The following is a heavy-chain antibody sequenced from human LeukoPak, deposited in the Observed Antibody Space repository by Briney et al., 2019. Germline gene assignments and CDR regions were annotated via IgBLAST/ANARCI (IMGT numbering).Heavy chain of an antibody. Sequence: GGSLRLSCAASGFTFSSYGMHWVRQAPGKGLEWVAVIWYDGSNKYYADSVKGRFTISRDNSKNTLYLQMNSLRAEDTAVYYCAKTLGYCSGGSCYKQYYFDYWGQGTLVTVSS. D-gene: IGHD2-15*01. J-gene: IGHJ4*02. CDR1: GFTFSSYG. CDR3: AKTLGYCSGGSCYKQYYFDY. V-gene: IGHV3-33*06. CDR2: IWYDGSNK.